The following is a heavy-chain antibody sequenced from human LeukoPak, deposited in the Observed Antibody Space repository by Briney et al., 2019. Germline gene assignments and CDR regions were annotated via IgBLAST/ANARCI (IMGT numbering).Heavy chain of an antibody. Sequence: PSETLSLTCTVSGGSISSYYWSWIRQPRGKGLEWLGYNYYSGDTNYNPSLKSRVTISVDTSKNQFSLKLSSVTAADTAVYYCARLWGPFGGNSETDAFDIWGQGTMVTVPS. CDR1: GGSISSYY. V-gene: IGHV4-59*08. CDR3: ARLWGPFGGNSETDAFDI. D-gene: IGHD4-23*01. CDR2: NYYSGDT. J-gene: IGHJ3*02.